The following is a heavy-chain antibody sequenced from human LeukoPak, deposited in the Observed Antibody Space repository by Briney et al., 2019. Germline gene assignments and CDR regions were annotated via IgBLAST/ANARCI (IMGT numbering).Heavy chain of an antibody. V-gene: IGHV4-61*02. Sequence: SETLSLTCTVSGGSISSGTYCWSWIRQPAGKGLEWIGRIYTSGRTNYNPPLKSRVTISVDTSKNQFSLKLSSVTAADTAVYYCASAGNSGNYYRGYYFDYWGQGTLVTVSS. J-gene: IGHJ4*02. CDR1: GGSISSGTYC. D-gene: IGHD1-26*01. CDR3: ASAGNSGNYYRGYYFDY. CDR2: IYTSGRT.